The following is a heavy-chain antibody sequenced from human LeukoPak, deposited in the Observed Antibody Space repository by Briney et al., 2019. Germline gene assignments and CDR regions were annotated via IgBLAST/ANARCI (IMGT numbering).Heavy chain of an antibody. Sequence: GGSLRLSCAASGFTFTRYAMSWVRLTPGKGLDEVSTISGSGSTTYYADSVKGRFTISRDNAKNSLYLQMNSLRAEDTAVYYCARGMTPNGGNGGWGQGTLVTVSS. V-gene: IGHV3-23*01. CDR3: ARGMTPNGGNGG. D-gene: IGHD4-23*01. J-gene: IGHJ4*02. CDR2: ISGSGSTT. CDR1: GFTFTRYA.